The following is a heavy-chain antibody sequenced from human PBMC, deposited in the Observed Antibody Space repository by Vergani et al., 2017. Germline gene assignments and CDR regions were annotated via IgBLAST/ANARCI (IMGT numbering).Heavy chain of an antibody. CDR1: GFSFTTYA. V-gene: IGHV3-23*04. J-gene: IGHJ4*02. Sequence: EVQLVESGGGIVKPGGSLRLSCAASGFSFTTYAMSWVRQAPGKGLEWVSTINTNGDYTRYGDSVKDRFTISRDNSKSTLYLQMNSMRAEDTAIYYCAKGGWNYGFDSWGQGTLVIVS. CDR3: AKGGWNYGFDS. D-gene: IGHD3-16*01. CDR2: INTNGDYT.